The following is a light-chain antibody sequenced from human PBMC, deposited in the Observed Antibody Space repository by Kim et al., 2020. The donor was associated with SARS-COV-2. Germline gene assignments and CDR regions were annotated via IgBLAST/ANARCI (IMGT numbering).Light chain of an antibody. CDR3: QAWDSSVV. CDR1: KLGDKY. CDR2: QDS. Sequence: SVSPGQTASITSSGDKLGDKYPCLYQQKPGQSPVLVIYQDSKRPSGIPERFSGSNSGNTASLTISGTQAMYEADYYCQAWDSSVVFGGGTQLTFL. V-gene: IGLV3-1*01. J-gene: IGLJ2*01.